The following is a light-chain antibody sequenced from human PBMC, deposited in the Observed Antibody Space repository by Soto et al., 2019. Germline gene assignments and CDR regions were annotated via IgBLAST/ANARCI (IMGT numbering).Light chain of an antibody. CDR1: QSVRSER. CDR3: QEYDGAPPVT. CDR2: DAS. Sequence: IVLTHSPDTLSFSPGDIATLSVRAGQSVRSERLAWYQQKPGQAPRLVIFDASTRATGIPERFSGSGSGTHFTLTITSLEPEDFAVYYCQEYDGAPPVTFGLGTRLEI. V-gene: IGKV3-20*01. J-gene: IGKJ5*01.